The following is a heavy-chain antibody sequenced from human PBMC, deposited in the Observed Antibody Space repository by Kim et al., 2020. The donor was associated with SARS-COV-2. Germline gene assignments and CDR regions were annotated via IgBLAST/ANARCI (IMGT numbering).Heavy chain of an antibody. D-gene: IGHD1-26*01. CDR3: AKRSGSYFSTFSWFDP. Sequence: GGSLRLSCAASGFTFSSYAMSWVRQAPGKGLEWVSAISGSGGSTYYADSVKGRFTISRDNSKNTLYLQMNSLRAEDTAVYYCAKRSGSYFSTFSWFDPWGQGTLVTVSS. CDR1: GFTFSSYA. J-gene: IGHJ5*02. V-gene: IGHV3-23*01. CDR2: ISGSGGST.